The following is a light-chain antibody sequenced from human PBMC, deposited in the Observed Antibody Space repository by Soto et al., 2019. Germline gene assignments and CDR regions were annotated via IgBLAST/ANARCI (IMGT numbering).Light chain of an antibody. J-gene: IGLJ2*01. V-gene: IGLV1-44*01. CDR3: ASWDDSLIGPV. CDR2: SND. CDR1: SSNIGTNP. Sequence: QSVLAQPPSASGTPGQRVAMSCSGSSSNIGTNPVNWYLHLPGMAPKLLIYSNDLRPSGVPDRFSGSKSGTSASLAISGLQFEDEATYYCASWDDSLIGPVFGGGTKVTVL.